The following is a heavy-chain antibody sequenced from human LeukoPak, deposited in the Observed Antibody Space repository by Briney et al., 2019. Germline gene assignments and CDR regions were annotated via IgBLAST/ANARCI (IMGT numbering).Heavy chain of an antibody. D-gene: IGHD3-10*01. V-gene: IGHV1-46*01. CDR2: INPSGGST. CDR1: GYTFTSCY. CDR3: ARVGSASVWFGELLLRGPFDY. J-gene: IGHJ4*02. Sequence: GASVKVSCKASGYTFTSCYMHWVRQAPGQGLEWMGIINPSGGSTSYAQKFQGRVTMTRDTSTSTVYMELSSLRSEDTAVYYCARVGSASVWFGELLLRGPFDYWGQGTLVTVSS.